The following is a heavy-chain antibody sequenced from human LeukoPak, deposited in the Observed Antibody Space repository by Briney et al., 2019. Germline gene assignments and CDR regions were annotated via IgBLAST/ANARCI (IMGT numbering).Heavy chain of an antibody. J-gene: IGHJ4*02. CDR3: AKAPYSGSYDFDY. Sequence: GGSLRLSCAASGFTFSNAWMSWVRQAPGKGLEWVGRIKSKTDGGTTDYAAPVKGRFTISRDDSKNTLYLQMNSLRAEDTAAYYCAKAPYSGSYDFDYWGQGTLVTVSS. D-gene: IGHD1-26*01. CDR1: GFTFSNAW. CDR2: IKSKTDGGTT. V-gene: IGHV3-15*01.